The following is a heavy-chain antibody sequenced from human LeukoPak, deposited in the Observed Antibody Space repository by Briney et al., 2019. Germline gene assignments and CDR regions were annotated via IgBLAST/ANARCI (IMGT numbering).Heavy chain of an antibody. D-gene: IGHD3-3*02. CDR3: ARVRLADERAWAY. CDR2: ITPKSGDT. CDR1: GYTFSDFY. J-gene: IGHJ4*02. V-gene: IGHV1-2*02. Sequence: ASVKASCTASGYTFSDFYIHWVRQAPGQGLEYVGWITPKSGDTYSPQRFQGRVTMTRDASISTAYMELSSLRSDDTAVYFCARVRLADERAWAYWGQGTLVTVSS.